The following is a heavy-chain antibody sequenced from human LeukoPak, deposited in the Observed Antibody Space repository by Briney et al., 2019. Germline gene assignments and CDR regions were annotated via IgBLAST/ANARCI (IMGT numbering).Heavy chain of an antibody. J-gene: IGHJ1*01. CDR3: ARSSDYGGNVYFQH. Sequence: SVKVSCRASGGTFSSYAISWVRQAPGQGLEWMGRIIPIFGIANCAQKFQGRVTITADKSTSTAYMELSSLRSEDTAVYYCARSSDYGGNVYFQHWGQGTLVTVSS. D-gene: IGHD4-23*01. CDR2: IIPIFGIA. V-gene: IGHV1-69*04. CDR1: GGTFSSYA.